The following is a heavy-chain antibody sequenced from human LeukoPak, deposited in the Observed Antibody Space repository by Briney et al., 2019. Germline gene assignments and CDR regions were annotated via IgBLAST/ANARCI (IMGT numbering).Heavy chain of an antibody. Sequence: LGASVKASCKASGYTFTGYYIHWVRQAPGQGLEWMGWISPNSGGTNYAQKFQGRVTMTRDTSISTAYMELSRLRSDDTAVYYCARDSPVADYWGQGTLVTVSS. V-gene: IGHV1-2*02. CDR1: GYTFTGYY. CDR3: ARDSPVADY. CDR2: ISPNSGGT. J-gene: IGHJ4*02.